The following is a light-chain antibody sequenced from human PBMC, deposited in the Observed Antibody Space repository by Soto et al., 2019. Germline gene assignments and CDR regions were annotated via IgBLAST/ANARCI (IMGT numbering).Light chain of an antibody. V-gene: IGKV3-15*01. CDR3: QHYVNWPLT. J-gene: IGKJ4*01. CDR2: AAS. CDR1: QGIGNT. Sequence: EIVITQSPVTLSVSPGEGATLSCRASQGIGNTLAWYQQKPGQTPRLLIYAASIRATGVPARFSGSGSGTDFTLTINSLQSEDFAVYCCQHYVNWPLTFGGGTKVDIK.